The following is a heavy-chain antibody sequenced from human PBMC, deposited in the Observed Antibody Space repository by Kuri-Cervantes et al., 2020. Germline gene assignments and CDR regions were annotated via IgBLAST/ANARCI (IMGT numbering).Heavy chain of an antibody. Sequence: GESLKISCAASGFTFSSYGMNWVRQAPGKGLEWVSSISSSATYIYYADSVKGRFTISRDNAKNSLYLQMNSLRAEDTAVYYCARDGSYDYVWGSYRYTPSEAFDIWGQGTMVTVSS. CDR3: ARDGSYDYVWGSYRYTPSEAFDI. V-gene: IGHV3-21*01. CDR2: ISSSATYI. D-gene: IGHD3-16*02. J-gene: IGHJ3*02. CDR1: GFTFSSYG.